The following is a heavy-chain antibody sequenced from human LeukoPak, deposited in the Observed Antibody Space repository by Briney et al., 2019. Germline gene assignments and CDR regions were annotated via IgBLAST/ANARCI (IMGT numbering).Heavy chain of an antibody. CDR3: AREPYDISGYGMDV. Sequence: QTGGSLRLSCAASQFTFNNFPMHWVRKAPGKGLEWVATIAYDGTNIFYADSVRGRFTISRDNSKSALFLEMNSLRGEDTAVYYCAREPYDISGYGMDVWGQGTMVTVSS. V-gene: IGHV3-30-3*01. J-gene: IGHJ6*02. CDR2: IAYDGTNI. CDR1: QFTFNNFP. D-gene: IGHD3-22*01.